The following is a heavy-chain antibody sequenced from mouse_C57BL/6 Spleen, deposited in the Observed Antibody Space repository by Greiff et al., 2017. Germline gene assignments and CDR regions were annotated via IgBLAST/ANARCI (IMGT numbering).Heavy chain of an antibody. CDR2: IYPGAGDT. J-gene: IGHJ2*01. CDR3: ARSIEYYCSSYLYLDY. CDR1: GYAFSSSW. Sequence: QVQLQQSGPELVKPGASVKISCKASGYAFSSSWMNWVKQRPGKGLEWIGRIYPGAGDTNYNGKFKGKATLTADTSSSTAYMQHSSLTSEDSAVYFRARSIEYYCSSYLYLDYWGKGTTLTVS. D-gene: IGHD1-1*01. V-gene: IGHV1-82*01.